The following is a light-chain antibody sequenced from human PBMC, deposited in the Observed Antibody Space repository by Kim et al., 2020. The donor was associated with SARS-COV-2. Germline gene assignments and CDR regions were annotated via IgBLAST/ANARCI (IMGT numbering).Light chain of an antibody. CDR3: QQRSNWRIT. Sequence: LFPGESATLSCRASQGVSSYLAWYQQKPGQAPRLLIYDASNRATGIPARFSGSGPGTDFTLTISSLEPEDFAVYYCQQRSNWRITFGQGTRLEIK. CDR2: DAS. J-gene: IGKJ5*01. V-gene: IGKV3D-11*01. CDR1: QGVSSY.